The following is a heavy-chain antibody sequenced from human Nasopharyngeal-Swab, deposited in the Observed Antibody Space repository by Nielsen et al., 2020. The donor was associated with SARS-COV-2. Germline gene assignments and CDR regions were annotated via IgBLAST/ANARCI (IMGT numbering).Heavy chain of an antibody. V-gene: IGHV3-23*01. Sequence: GGSLRLSCAASGFTFSSHAMSWVRQAPGKGLEWVSAISGSGGSTYYADSVKGRFTISRDNSKNTLYLQMNSLRAEDTAVYYCAKAPRGITMSYFQHWGQGTLVTVSS. J-gene: IGHJ1*01. D-gene: IGHD3-10*02. CDR2: ISGSGGST. CDR1: GFTFSSHA. CDR3: AKAPRGITMSYFQH.